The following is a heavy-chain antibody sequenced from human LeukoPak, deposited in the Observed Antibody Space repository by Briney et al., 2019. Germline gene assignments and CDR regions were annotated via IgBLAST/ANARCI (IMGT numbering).Heavy chain of an antibody. D-gene: IGHD6-19*01. CDR3: ARGLYSSGWALFDY. CDR2: INHSGST. J-gene: IGHJ4*02. V-gene: IGHV4-34*01. CDR1: GGSFTTYY. Sequence: SETLSLTCAVFGGSFTTYYWSWIRQPPGRGLEWIGEINHSGSTNYNPSLKSRVTISVDTSKNQFSLKLSSVTAADTAVYYCARGLYSSGWALFDYWGQGTLVTVSS.